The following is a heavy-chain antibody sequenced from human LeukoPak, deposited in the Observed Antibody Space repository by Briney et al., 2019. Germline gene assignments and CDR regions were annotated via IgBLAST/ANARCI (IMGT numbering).Heavy chain of an antibody. Sequence: GGSLRLSCAASGIIVSSTYMSWVRQVPGKGLEWVSVIYSDGSTYYVDSVKGRFIISRESPKNTLYLEMNSLRAEDTAVYYCARYCSGGFCSGAFDIWGQGTMVTVSS. CDR2: IYSDGST. CDR1: GIIVSSTY. D-gene: IGHD2-15*01. J-gene: IGHJ3*02. CDR3: ARYCSGGFCSGAFDI. V-gene: IGHV3-66*01.